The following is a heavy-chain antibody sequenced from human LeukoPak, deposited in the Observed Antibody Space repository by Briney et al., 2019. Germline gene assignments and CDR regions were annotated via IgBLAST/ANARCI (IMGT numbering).Heavy chain of an antibody. CDR1: GGSISSGGYS. CDR2: IYHSGST. Sequence: PSETLSLTCAVSGGSISSGGYSWSWIRQPPGKGLKWIGYIYHSGSTYYNPSLKSRVTISVDRSKNQFSLKLSSVTAADTAVYYCARVSKARLPHFDYWGQGTLVTVSS. D-gene: IGHD6-25*01. J-gene: IGHJ4*02. CDR3: ARVSKARLPHFDY. V-gene: IGHV4-30-2*01.